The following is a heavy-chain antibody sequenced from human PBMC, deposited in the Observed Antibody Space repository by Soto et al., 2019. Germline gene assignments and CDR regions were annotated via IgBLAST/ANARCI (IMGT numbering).Heavy chain of an antibody. J-gene: IGHJ4*02. D-gene: IGHD2-8*02. CDR2: ISGSGGST. CDR1: GFTFSSYA. CDR3: AKDRVVYAIGGDNYFDY. V-gene: IGHV3-23*01. Sequence: GGSLRLSCAASGFTFSSYAMTWVRQAPGKGLEWVSAISGSGGSTYYADSVKGRFTISRDNSKNTLYLQMNSLRAEDTAVYYCAKDRVVYAIGGDNYFDYWGQGTLVTVSS.